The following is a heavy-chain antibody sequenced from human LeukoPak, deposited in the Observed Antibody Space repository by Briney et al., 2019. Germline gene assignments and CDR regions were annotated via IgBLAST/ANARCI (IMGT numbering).Heavy chain of an antibody. Sequence: GGSLRLSCATSGFVFSSYGIHWVRQAPGKGLEWVAFIRFDGSTTYYAESVKGRFTVSRDNSKFTAYLQVNSLRAEDTAVYYCSKESNYDSSGYFNWGQGTLVTVS. D-gene: IGHD3-22*01. CDR3: SKESNYDSSGYFN. V-gene: IGHV3-30*02. CDR1: GFVFSSYG. CDR2: IRFDGSTT. J-gene: IGHJ4*02.